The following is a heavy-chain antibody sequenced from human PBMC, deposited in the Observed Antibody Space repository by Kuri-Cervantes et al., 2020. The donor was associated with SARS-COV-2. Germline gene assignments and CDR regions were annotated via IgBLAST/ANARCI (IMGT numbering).Heavy chain of an antibody. D-gene: IGHD3-3*01. CDR2: LDTSGSP. CDR1: GVSATGGTYY. Sequence: SQTLSLTCAVSGVSATGGTYYWAWIRQPAGKGLEWIGHLDTSGSPTYNPSLKSRVTISLDMSNNQVSLRLTSAAAADTAVYYCAGRDYDSYAFDIWGQGTMVTVSS. V-gene: IGHV4-61*09. J-gene: IGHJ3*02. CDR3: AGRDYDSYAFDI.